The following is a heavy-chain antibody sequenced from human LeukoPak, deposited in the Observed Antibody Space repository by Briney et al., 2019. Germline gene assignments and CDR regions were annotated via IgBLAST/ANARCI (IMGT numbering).Heavy chain of an antibody. Sequence: ASVKVSCKASGYTFTSYGISWVRQAPGQGLEWMGWISAYNGNTNYAQKLQGRVTMTTDTSTSTAYMELRSLRSDDTAVYYCATIAIFGVVNQRAPLDYWGQGTLITVSS. J-gene: IGHJ4*02. CDR3: ATIAIFGVVNQRAPLDY. CDR2: ISAYNGNT. V-gene: IGHV1-18*01. D-gene: IGHD3-3*01. CDR1: GYTFTSYG.